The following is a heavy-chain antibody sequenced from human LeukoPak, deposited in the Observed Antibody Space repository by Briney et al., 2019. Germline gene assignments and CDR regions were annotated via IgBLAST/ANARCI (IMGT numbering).Heavy chain of an antibody. CDR3: ARRGSGSLLFDP. V-gene: IGHV1-2*02. CDR2: INPNSGVT. D-gene: IGHD3-10*01. CDR1: GYIFTGYH. J-gene: IGHJ5*02. Sequence: ASVKVSCKASGYIFTGYHMHWVRQAPGQGLEWMGWINPNSGVTNYAQKFQGRVTMTRDTSIRTAYMELSTLRSDDTAVYYCARRGSGSLLFDPWGQGTLVTVSS.